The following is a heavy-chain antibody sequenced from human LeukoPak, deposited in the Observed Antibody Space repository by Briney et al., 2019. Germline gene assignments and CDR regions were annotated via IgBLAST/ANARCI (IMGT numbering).Heavy chain of an antibody. V-gene: IGHV4-34*01. CDR1: GGSFSGYY. CDR3: ARGLFFGY. CDR2: INNSGGT. J-gene: IGHJ4*02. Sequence: PSETLSLTCAVYGGSFSGYYWSWIRQPPGKGLEWIGEINNSGGTNYNPSLKSRVTISVDTSKNQFSLKLSSVTAADTAVYYCARGLFFGYWGQGTLVTVSS.